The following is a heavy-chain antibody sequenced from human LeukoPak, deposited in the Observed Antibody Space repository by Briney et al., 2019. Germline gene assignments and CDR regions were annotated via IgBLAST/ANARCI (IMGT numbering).Heavy chain of an antibody. V-gene: IGHV3-7*01. D-gene: IGHD3-10*01. CDR3: AGGRGSGTYYTRGYYMDV. CDR2: IKKDGSEK. Sequence: PGGSLRLSCAASGFSFSDYWMSWVRQAPGKGLEWVANIKKDGSEKHYVDSVKGRFTISRDNAKNSLYLQMNSLRAEDTAVYYCAGGRGSGTYYTRGYYMDVWGKGTTVTISS. CDR1: GFSFSDYW. J-gene: IGHJ6*03.